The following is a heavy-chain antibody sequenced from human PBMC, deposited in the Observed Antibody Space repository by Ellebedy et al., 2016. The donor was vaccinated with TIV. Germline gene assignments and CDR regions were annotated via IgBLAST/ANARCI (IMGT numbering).Heavy chain of an antibody. Sequence: GESLKISXAASGFTFSSYAMHWVRQAPGKGLEWVAVISYDGSNKYYADSVKGRFTISRDNSKNTLYLQMNSLRAEDTAVYYCARGTEYSSSAYYYGMDVWGQGTTVTVSS. J-gene: IGHJ6*02. CDR3: ARGTEYSSSAYYYGMDV. CDR1: GFTFSSYA. V-gene: IGHV3-30-3*01. CDR2: ISYDGSNK. D-gene: IGHD6-6*01.